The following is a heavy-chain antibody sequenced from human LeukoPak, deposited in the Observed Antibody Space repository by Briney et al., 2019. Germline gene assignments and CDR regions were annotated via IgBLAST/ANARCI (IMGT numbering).Heavy chain of an antibody. Sequence: SETLSLTCAVSGGSISSYYWNWIRQPPGKGLEWVGYIYYSGSTNYNPSLKSRVTISVDTSKNQLSLRLSSMTAADTAVYYCARLTLLADRVRSNYHYHYMDVWGKGTTVTVSS. V-gene: IGHV4-59*01. CDR2: IYYSGST. J-gene: IGHJ6*03. D-gene: IGHD2-15*01. CDR1: GGSISSYY. CDR3: ARLTLLADRVRSNYHYHYMDV.